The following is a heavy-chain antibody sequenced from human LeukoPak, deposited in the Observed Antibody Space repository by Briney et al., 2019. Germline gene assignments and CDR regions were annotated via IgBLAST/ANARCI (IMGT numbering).Heavy chain of an antibody. V-gene: IGHV4-61*02. Sequence: SETLSLTCTVSGGSISSSSYYWTWIRQPAGKGLEWIGRFYSTGSTNYNPSLKSRVTMSVDTSKNQFSLKLSSVTAADTAVYYCARDQYSGSLDYWGQGTLVTVSS. D-gene: IGHD1-26*01. CDR1: GGSISSSSYY. CDR3: ARDQYSGSLDY. J-gene: IGHJ4*02. CDR2: FYSTGST.